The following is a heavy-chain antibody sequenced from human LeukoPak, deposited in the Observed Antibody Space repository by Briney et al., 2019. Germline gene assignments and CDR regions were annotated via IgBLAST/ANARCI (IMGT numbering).Heavy chain of an antibody. D-gene: IGHD6-13*01. CDR2: ISGSGGST. CDR3: AKVPSGGSSWYYFDY. J-gene: IGHJ4*02. CDR1: GFTFSSYW. Sequence: PGGSLRLSCAASGFTFSSYWMHWVRQAPGKGLEWVSAISGSGGSTYYADSVKGRFTISRDNSKNTLYLQMNSLRAEDTAVYYCAKVPSGGSSWYYFDYWGQGTLVTVSS. V-gene: IGHV3-23*01.